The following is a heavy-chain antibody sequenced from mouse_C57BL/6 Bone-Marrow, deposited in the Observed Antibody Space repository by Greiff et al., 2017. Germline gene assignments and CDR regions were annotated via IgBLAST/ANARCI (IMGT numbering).Heavy chain of an antibody. CDR1: GYSFTDYN. CDR3: AQEDYEWAWFAY. V-gene: IGHV1-39*01. Sequence: EVKLVESGPELVKPGASVKISCKASGYSFTDYNMNWVKQSNGKSLEWIGVINPNYGTTSYNQKFKGKATLTVDQSSSTAYMQLNSLTSEDSAVYYCAQEDYEWAWFAYWGQGTLVTVSA. CDR2: INPNYGTT. D-gene: IGHD2-4*01. J-gene: IGHJ3*01.